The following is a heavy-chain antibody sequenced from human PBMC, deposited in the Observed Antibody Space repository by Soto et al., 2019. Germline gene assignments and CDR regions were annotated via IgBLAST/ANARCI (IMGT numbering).Heavy chain of an antibody. Sequence: ASVKVSCKASGYTFSNYSINWVRQASGQGLEWMGWMNPDSGNTGYAEKFQGRVTMTRNRSISTAYMELSGLRSEDTAVYYCAREAASDPSFYYHYMDVWGKGTTVTVSS. CDR1: GYTFSNYS. V-gene: IGHV1-8*01. CDR3: AREAASDPSFYYHYMDV. D-gene: IGHD6-25*01. J-gene: IGHJ6*03. CDR2: MNPDSGNT.